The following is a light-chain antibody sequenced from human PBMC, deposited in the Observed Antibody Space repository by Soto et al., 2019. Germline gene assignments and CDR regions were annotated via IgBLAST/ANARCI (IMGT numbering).Light chain of an antibody. CDR2: DAS. Sequence: IVMTQSPASLSVSPGERATLSCRASQSVSSNLAWYHQKPGQAPRLLIYDASTRATGIPARFGGSGSGTEFTLTISSLQSEDFAVYYCQQYNSWPLAFGGGTKVEI. J-gene: IGKJ4*01. V-gene: IGKV3-15*01. CDR1: QSVSSN. CDR3: QQYNSWPLA.